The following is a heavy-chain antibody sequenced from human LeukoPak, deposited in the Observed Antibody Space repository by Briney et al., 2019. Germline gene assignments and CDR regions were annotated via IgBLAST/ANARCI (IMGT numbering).Heavy chain of an antibody. D-gene: IGHD3-22*01. V-gene: IGHV4-34*01. CDR1: GESFSGYY. CDR2: INHSGST. Sequence: PSETLSLTCAVYGESFSGYYWSWIRQPPGKGLEWIGEINHSGSTNYNPSLKSRVTISVDTSKNQFSLKLSSVTAADTAVYYCARKVTYYYDSSGYYYDYYYYGMDVWGQGTTVTVSS. J-gene: IGHJ6*02. CDR3: ARKVTYYYDSSGYYYDYYYYGMDV.